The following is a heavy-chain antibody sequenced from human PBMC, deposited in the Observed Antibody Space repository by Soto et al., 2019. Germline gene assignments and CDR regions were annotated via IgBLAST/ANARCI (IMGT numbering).Heavy chain of an antibody. CDR2: IYPGDSDT. CDR3: ARHNSGSYSGYYYGMDV. J-gene: IGHJ6*02. D-gene: IGHD1-26*01. V-gene: IGHV5-51*01. Sequence: PGESLKISCKGSGYSFTSYWIGWVRQMPGKGLEWMGIIYPGDSDTRYSPSFPGQVTISADKSISTAYLQWSSLKASDTAMYYCARHNSGSYSGYYYGMDVWGQGTTVTVSS. CDR1: GYSFTSYW.